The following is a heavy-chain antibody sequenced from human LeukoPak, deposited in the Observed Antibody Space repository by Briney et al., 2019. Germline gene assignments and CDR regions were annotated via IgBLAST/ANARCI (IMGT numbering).Heavy chain of an antibody. J-gene: IGHJ4*02. CDR2: ISYDGSNT. V-gene: IGHV3-30-3*01. D-gene: IGHD3-10*01. CDR3: ASRRITMVRGVTDNFDY. Sequence: PGGSLRLSCAASGFTFSSYAMHWVRQAPGKGLECVSVISYDGSNTYYADSVKGRFTISRDNSKNTLYLQMNSLRAEDTAVYYCASRRITMVRGVTDNFDYWGQGTLVTVSS. CDR1: GFTFSSYA.